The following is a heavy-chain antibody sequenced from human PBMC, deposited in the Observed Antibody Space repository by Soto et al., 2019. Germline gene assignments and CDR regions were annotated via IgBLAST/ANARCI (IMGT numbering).Heavy chain of an antibody. CDR1: GFTFSDYY. D-gene: IGHD2-15*01. CDR3: ARAYSDAFDI. Sequence: QVQLVESGGGLVNPGGSLRLSCAASGFTFSDYYTTWIRQAPGKGLEWVSYISSSGTGIYYADSVKGRFTISRDNAKKSLYLQMSSLRAGDTAVYYCARAYSDAFDIWGQGTMVTVSS. CDR2: ISSSGTGI. V-gene: IGHV3-11*01. J-gene: IGHJ3*02.